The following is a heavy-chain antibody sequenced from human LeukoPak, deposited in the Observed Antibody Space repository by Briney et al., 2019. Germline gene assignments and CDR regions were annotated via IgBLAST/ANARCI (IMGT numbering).Heavy chain of an antibody. CDR2: INHSGGT. J-gene: IGHJ3*02. Sequence: SETLSLTCAVYGGSFSGYYWSWIRQPPGKGLEWIGEINHSGGTNYNPSLKSRVTISVDTSKNQFSLKLSSVTAADTAVYYCARASLIKDAFDIWGQGTMVAVSS. D-gene: IGHD3-10*01. V-gene: IGHV4-34*01. CDR3: ARASLIKDAFDI. CDR1: GGSFSGYY.